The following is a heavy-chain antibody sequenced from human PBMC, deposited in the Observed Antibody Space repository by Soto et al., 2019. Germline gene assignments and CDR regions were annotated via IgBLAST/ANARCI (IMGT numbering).Heavy chain of an antibody. J-gene: IGHJ5*02. Sequence: ASVKVSCKASGYTFTGYYMHWVRQAPGQGLEWMGWINPNSGGTNYAQKFQGRVTMTRDTSISTAYMELSRLRSDDTAVCYCARDKGVGATRRPPTYNWFDPWGQGTLVTVSS. CDR1: GYTFTGYY. V-gene: IGHV1-2*02. CDR3: ARDKGVGATRRPPTYNWFDP. D-gene: IGHD1-26*01. CDR2: INPNSGGT.